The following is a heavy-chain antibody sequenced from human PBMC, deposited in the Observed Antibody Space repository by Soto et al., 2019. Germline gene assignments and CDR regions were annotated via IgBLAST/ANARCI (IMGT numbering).Heavy chain of an antibody. CDR2: TNHNGST. Sequence: QVQLQQWGAGLLKPSETLSLTCAVYGGSFSGYYWSWIRQPPGKGLEWIGETNHNGSTNYNPSLKSRVTIPVDTAKNQFSLKLNSVTAADTAVYYCASPRIPMVQGVIHRQYFQHGGQRTLVAVSS. V-gene: IGHV4-34*01. CDR1: GGSFSGYY. D-gene: IGHD3-10*01. J-gene: IGHJ1*01. CDR3: ASPRIPMVQGVIHRQYFQH.